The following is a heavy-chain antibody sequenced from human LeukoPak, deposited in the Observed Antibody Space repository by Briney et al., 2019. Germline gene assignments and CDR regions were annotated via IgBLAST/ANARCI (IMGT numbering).Heavy chain of an antibody. Sequence: PGGSLRLSCAASGFTFSDFYMSWIRQAPGKGLEWVSYISSGTNYTNYADSVKGRFTISRDNAKNSLYLQMNSLRADDTAVYYCASGLRVEMPTTDPSYFDYWGQGTLVTVSS. CDR3: ASGLRVEMPTTDPSYFDY. CDR2: ISSGTNYT. V-gene: IGHV3-11*06. J-gene: IGHJ4*02. CDR1: GFTFSDFY. D-gene: IGHD5-24*01.